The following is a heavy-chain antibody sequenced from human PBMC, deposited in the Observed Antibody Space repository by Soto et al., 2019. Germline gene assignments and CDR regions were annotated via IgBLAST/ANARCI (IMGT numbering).Heavy chain of an antibody. CDR2: VRDDGSKT. Sequence: QVQMVASGGGVVQPGKSLRLSCAASGFTFSDYGMHWVRQAPARGPEWVALVRDDGSKTYYADSVRGRFTISRDNSKNMFYLQMNSLRVEDTAIYYCATSTATAAFDIWGQGTMVTVSS. J-gene: IGHJ3*02. CDR1: GFTFSDYG. CDR3: ATSTATAAFDI. V-gene: IGHV3-33*01.